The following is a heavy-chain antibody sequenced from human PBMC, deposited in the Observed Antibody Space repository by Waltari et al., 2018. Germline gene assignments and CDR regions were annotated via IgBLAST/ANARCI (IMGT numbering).Heavy chain of an antibody. Sequence: EVQLLESGGGLVQPGGSLKLSCAASGFSFTSYFMSWVRQAPGKGLEGGAGIAFSGGDTAYSESVKGRFTISRDNSNNTLFLQMSSLSAEDTAVYYCAREKSSWLPTYWGQGTLVTVSS. D-gene: IGHD2-2*01. CDR2: IAFSGGDT. CDR1: GFSFTSYF. J-gene: IGHJ4*02. V-gene: IGHV3-23*01. CDR3: AREKSSWLPTY.